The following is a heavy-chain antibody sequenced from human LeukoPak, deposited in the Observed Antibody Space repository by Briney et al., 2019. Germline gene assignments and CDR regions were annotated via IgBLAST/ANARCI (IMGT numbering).Heavy chain of an antibody. J-gene: IGHJ4*02. CDR3: ARHGSSAGPFHY. Sequence: GKSLKISCKGSGYSFTSYWISWVRQMPGKALEWMGRIDPSDSYTNYSPSFQGHVTISADKSLSTAYLQWSSLEASDTAMYYCARHGSSAGPFHYWGQGTLVTVSS. V-gene: IGHV5-10-1*01. CDR2: IDPSDSYT. D-gene: IGHD6-13*01. CDR1: GYSFTSYW.